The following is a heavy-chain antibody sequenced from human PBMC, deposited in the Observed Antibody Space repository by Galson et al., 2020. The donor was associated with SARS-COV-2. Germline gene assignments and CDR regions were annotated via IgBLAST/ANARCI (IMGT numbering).Heavy chain of an antibody. CDR1: GGTFSSYA. CDR3: ARDSRCSSTSCHNAAYYYYYMDV. D-gene: IGHD2-2*01. Sequence: SVKVSCKASGGTFSSYAISWVRQAPGQGLEWMGGIIPILGIANYAQKFQGRVTITADQSTSTAYMELSSLRSEDTAVYYCARDSRCSSTSCHNAAYYYYYMDVWGKGTTVTVSS. V-gene: IGHV1-69*10. J-gene: IGHJ6*03. CDR2: IIPILGIA.